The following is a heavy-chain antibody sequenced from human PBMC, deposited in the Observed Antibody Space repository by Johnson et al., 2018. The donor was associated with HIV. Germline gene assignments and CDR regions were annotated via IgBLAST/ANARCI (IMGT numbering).Heavy chain of an antibody. CDR3: ARYSWNVGAFDI. CDR1: GFTVSRNH. V-gene: IGHV3-66*02. Sequence: EVQLVESGGGLIQPGGSLRLSCAASGFTVSRNHMSWVRQAPGKGLEWVSIVYSGGNTYYADSVKGRFTISRDDSKNTVHLQMNSLRAEDTAVYYCARYSWNVGAFDIWGQGTMVTVSS. J-gene: IGHJ3*02. CDR2: VYSGGNT. D-gene: IGHD1-20*01.